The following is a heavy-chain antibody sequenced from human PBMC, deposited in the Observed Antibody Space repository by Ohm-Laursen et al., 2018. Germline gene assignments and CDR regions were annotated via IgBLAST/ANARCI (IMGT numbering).Heavy chain of an antibody. J-gene: IGHJ4*02. D-gene: IGHD3-22*01. V-gene: IGHV3-11*01. CDR1: GFTFSDYY. CDR2: ISSSGSTI. Sequence: SLRLSCAASGFTFSDYYMSWIRQAPGKGLEWVSYISSSGSTIYYADSVKGRFTISRDNAKNSLYLQMNSLRAEGTAVYYCARGLARAPGITMIDNWGQGTLVTVSS. CDR3: ARGLARAPGITMIDN.